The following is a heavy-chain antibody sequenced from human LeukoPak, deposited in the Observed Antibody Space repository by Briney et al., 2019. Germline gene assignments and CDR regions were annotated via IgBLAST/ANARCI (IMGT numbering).Heavy chain of an antibody. V-gene: IGHV1-2*02. Sequence: ASVKVSCKASGYTFTGYYMHWVRQAPGQGLEWMGWINPNSGGTNYAQKFQGRVTMTRDTSISTAYMELSRLRSDDTAVYYCARGSYSSGWYDYYYMDVWGKGTTVTIS. J-gene: IGHJ6*03. D-gene: IGHD6-19*01. CDR1: GYTFTGYY. CDR2: INPNSGGT. CDR3: ARGSYSSGWYDYYYMDV.